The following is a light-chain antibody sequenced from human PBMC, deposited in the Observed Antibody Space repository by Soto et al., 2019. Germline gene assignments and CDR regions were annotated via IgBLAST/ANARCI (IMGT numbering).Light chain of an antibody. CDR1: QSVSSTY. J-gene: IGKJ5*01. CDR3: QQYNNWPIT. CDR2: GAS. Sequence: EIVLTQSPGTLSLFPGERATLSCRASQSVSSTYFAWYRQKPGQPPSLLIYGASNRATGVPDRFSGSGSGPDFTLTISRLEPEDFAVYYCQQYNNWPITFGQGTRLEIK. V-gene: IGKV3-20*01.